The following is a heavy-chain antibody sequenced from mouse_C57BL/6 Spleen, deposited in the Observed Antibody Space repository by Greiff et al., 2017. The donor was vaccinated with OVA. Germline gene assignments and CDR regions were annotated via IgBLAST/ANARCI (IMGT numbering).Heavy chain of an antibody. CDR2: IDPSDSYT. J-gene: IGHJ4*01. D-gene: IGHD2-2*01. Sequence: QVQLQQPGAELVRPGTSVKLSCKASGYTFTSYWMHWVKQRPGQGLEWIGEIDPSDSYTNYNQKFKGKATLTVDTSSSTAYMQLSSLTSEDSAFYYCAREWLRGAMDYWGQGTSVTVSS. CDR1: GYTFTSYW. CDR3: AREWLRGAMDY. V-gene: IGHV1-59*01.